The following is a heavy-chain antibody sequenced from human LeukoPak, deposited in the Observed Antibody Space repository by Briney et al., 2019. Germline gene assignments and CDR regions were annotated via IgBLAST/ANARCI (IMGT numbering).Heavy chain of an antibody. CDR1: GFTFSGYA. D-gene: IGHD6-6*01. CDR2: ISGSGGST. V-gene: IGHV3-23*01. J-gene: IGHJ4*02. Sequence: PGGSLRLSCAASGFTFSGYAMSWVRQAPGKGLEWVSAISGSGGSTYYADSVKGRFTISRDNSKNTLYLQMNSLRAEDTAVYYCAKDQPASIAANYFDYWGQGTLVTVSS. CDR3: AKDQPASIAANYFDY.